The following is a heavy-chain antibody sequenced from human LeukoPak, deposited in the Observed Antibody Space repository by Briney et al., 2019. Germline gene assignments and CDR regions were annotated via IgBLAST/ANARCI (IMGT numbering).Heavy chain of an antibody. Sequence: PGGSLRLSCAASGITVSSNYMSWVRQAPGKGLEWDSVIYSGGSTYYADSVKGRFTISRDNSKNTLYLQMNSLRAEDTAVYYCARNNGGREVVGDWFDPWGQGTLVTVSS. CDR1: GITVSSNY. CDR2: IYSGGST. CDR3: ARNNGGREVVGDWFDP. D-gene: IGHD1-26*01. V-gene: IGHV3-53*01. J-gene: IGHJ5*02.